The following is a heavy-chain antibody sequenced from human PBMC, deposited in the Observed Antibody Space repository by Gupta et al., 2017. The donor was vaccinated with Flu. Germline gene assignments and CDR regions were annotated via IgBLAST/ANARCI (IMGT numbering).Heavy chain of an antibody. CDR1: GYTFTGYY. CDR2: INPNSGGT. J-gene: IGHJ3*02. V-gene: IGHV1-2*02. CDR3: ARSLGDLITMIVVVITDDAFDI. Sequence: QVQLVQSGAEVKKPGASVKVSCKASGYTFTGYYMHWVRQAPGQGLEWMGWINPNSGGTNYAQKFQGRVTMTRDTSISTAYMELSRLRSDDTAVYYCARSLGDLITMIVVVITDDAFDIWGQGTMVTVSS. D-gene: IGHD3-22*01.